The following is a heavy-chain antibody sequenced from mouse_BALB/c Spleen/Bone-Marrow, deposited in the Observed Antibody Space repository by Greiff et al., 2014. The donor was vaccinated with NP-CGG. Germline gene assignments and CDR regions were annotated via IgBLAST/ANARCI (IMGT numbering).Heavy chain of an antibody. D-gene: IGHD2-1*01. J-gene: IGHJ3*01. CDR2: INPSSGYI. CDR1: GYTFTSYT. V-gene: IGHV1-4*02. CDR3: ARLNYGNPFAY. Sequence: VQVVESAAELARPGASVKMSCKASGYTFTSYTMHWVKQRPGQGLEWIGYINPSSGYIDYNQKFNDKTTLTADKSSSTAYMQLSSPTSEDSAVYYCARLNYGNPFAYWGQGTLVTVSA.